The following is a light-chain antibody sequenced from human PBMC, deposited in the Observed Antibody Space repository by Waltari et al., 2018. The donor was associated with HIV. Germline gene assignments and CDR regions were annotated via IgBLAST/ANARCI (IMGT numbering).Light chain of an antibody. Sequence: QAVLTQPSSLSASPGASSSLTCTLRRGIHVGPSTINWYQQKPGSPPQYLLRYKSDSDKQQGSGVPSRFSGSKDASANAGILLISGLQSEDEADYYCMIWYSSAGVFGGGTKLTVL. CDR2: YKSDSDK. J-gene: IGLJ3*02. V-gene: IGLV5-45*02. CDR1: RGIHVGPST. CDR3: MIWYSSAGV.